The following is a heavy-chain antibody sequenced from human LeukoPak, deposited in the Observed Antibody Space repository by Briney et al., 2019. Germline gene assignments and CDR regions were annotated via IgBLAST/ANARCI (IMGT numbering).Heavy chain of an antibody. D-gene: IGHD3-3*01. CDR1: GFTFSNYA. J-gene: IGHJ4*02. CDR3: ASHPRSGYWNGDY. CDR2: ISSSGSTI. Sequence: PWGSLRLSCASSGFTFSNYAMGWVRHAPGEGLEWFPYISSSGSTIYYADSVKGRFTISRDNAKNSLYLQMNSLRGEHTAVYYCASHPRSGYWNGDYWGQGTLVTVSS. V-gene: IGHV3-11*01.